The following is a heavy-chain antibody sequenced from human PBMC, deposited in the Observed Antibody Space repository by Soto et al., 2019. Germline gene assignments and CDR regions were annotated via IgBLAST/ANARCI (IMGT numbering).Heavy chain of an antibody. V-gene: IGHV4-31*03. D-gene: IGHD5-18*01. Sequence: QVQLQESGPGLVKPSQTLSITCTVSGGSISSGGYYWSWIRQHPGKGLEWIGYIYYSGSTYYNPSLKSRVTISVDTSKNQFSLKLSSVTAADTAVYYCARDSGYSYGYGPYYFDYWGQGTLVTVSS. CDR2: IYYSGST. J-gene: IGHJ4*02. CDR3: ARDSGYSYGYGPYYFDY. CDR1: GGSISSGGYY.